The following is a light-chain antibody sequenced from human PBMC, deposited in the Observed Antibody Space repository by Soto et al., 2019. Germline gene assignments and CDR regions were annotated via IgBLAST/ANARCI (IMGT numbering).Light chain of an antibody. J-gene: IGLJ2*01. Sequence: QSVLTQPPSASGTPGQRVTISCSGRSSNIGDNFVYWYQHFPGTAPKLVIYHDNQRPSGVPDRFSGSKSDTSASLAISGLRSEDEADYYCAAWDDTLSGVLFGGGTKLTVL. CDR1: SSNIGDNF. V-gene: IGLV1-47*02. CDR3: AAWDDTLSGVL. CDR2: HDN.